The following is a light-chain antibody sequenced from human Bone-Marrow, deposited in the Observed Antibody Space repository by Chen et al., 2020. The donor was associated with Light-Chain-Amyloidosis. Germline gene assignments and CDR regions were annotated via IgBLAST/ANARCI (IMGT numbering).Light chain of an antibody. CDR1: QTISSNY. CDR3: QQYGPSPLP. CDR2: GSS. Sequence: EIVLTQSPGTLSLSPGEGANLSCRASQTISSNYLTWYQQKFGQAPRLLIYGSSSRPTGIPDRFTGSGSGTDLTLTINRLEPEDFAMYYCQQYGPSPLPFGGGTKLEIK. J-gene: IGKJ4*01. V-gene: IGKV3-20*01.